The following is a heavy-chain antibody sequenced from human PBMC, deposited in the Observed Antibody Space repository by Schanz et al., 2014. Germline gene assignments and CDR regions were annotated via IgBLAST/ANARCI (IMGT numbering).Heavy chain of an antibody. J-gene: IGHJ6*02. CDR2: IWNNGVTK. CDR3: ARDFDDRRGYGSGYCLGDCMDV. CDR1: GFAFSVYG. V-gene: IGHV3-33*01. D-gene: IGHD3-10*01. Sequence: VQLVESGGGLVQPGGSLRLSCAASGFAFSVYGIHWFRQPAGKGLEWVAVIWNNGVTKYYADSVRGRFTISRDNSKNTLYLHMNTLRSEDTAVYYCARDFDDRRGYGSGYCLGDCMDVWGQGTTVTVSS.